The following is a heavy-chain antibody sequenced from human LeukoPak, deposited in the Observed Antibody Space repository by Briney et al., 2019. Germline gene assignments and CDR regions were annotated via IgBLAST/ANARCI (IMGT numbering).Heavy chain of an antibody. V-gene: IGHV4-59*01. CDR1: DDFITMYY. D-gene: IGHD4-11*01. CDR3: ARGRVSSSTWYSTYYYFFYMDF. Sequence: PSETLSLTCTVSDDFITMYYWTWIRQPPGKGLEWIGYVDHTGSTKFNPSLNGRVSISRDTSNNFFSLRLRSVTAADTAVYFCARGRVSSSTWYSTYYYFFYMDFWGKGTTVTVSS. CDR2: VDHTGST. J-gene: IGHJ6*03.